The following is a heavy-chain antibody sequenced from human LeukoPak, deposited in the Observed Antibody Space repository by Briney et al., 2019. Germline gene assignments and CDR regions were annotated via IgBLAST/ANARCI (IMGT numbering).Heavy chain of an antibody. V-gene: IGHV3-30*03. CDR3: ARDPEDIVVVPAAIGRWDAAFDI. CDR2: ISYDGDNK. D-gene: IGHD2-2*02. Sequence: GGSLRLSCAASGFSFSSYGMHWVRQAPGKGLEWVAVISYDGDNKYYADSVNGRFTISRDNSKNTLSLQMDSLRAEDTAVYYCARDPEDIVVVPAAIGRWDAAFDIWGQGTMVTVSS. CDR1: GFSFSSYG. J-gene: IGHJ3*02.